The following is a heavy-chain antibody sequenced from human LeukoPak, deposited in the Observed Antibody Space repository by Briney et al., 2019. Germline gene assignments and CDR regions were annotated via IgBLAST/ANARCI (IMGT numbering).Heavy chain of an antibody. V-gene: IGHV4-59*12. CDR2: IYSSGST. J-gene: IGHJ4*02. CDR1: GGSISSYY. Sequence: SETLSLTCTVSGGSISSYYWSWIRQPPGKGLEWIGYIYSSGSTNYNPSLNSRVTISVDASKNQFSLKLSSVTAADTAVYYCARGTTTVTTCLDYWGQGTLVTVST. CDR3: ARGTTTVTTCLDY. D-gene: IGHD4-17*01.